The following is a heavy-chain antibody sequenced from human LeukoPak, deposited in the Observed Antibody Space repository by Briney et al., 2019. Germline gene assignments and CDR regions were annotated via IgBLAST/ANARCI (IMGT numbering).Heavy chain of an antibody. D-gene: IGHD3-22*01. J-gene: IGHJ3*02. CDR2: INPSGGST. V-gene: IGHV1-46*01. Sequence: ASVKVSCKASGYTFTSYYMHWVRQAPGQGLEWMGIINPSGGSTSYAQKFQGRVTMTRDMPTSTVYMELSSLRSEDTAVYYCARGTMIVVVIPSGFDIWGQGTMVTVSS. CDR1: GYTFTSYY. CDR3: ARGTMIVVVIPSGFDI.